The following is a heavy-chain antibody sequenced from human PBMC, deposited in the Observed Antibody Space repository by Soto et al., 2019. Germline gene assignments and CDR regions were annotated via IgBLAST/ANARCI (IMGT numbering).Heavy chain of an antibody. V-gene: IGHV5-51*01. CDR3: ACDVQPLLYMAHQFDAFDI. D-gene: IGHD2-2*02. CDR1: GYSFTSYW. Sequence: PGESLKISCKGSGYSFTSYWIGWVRQMPGKGLEWMGIIYPGDSDTRCSPSFQGQVTISADKSISTAYLQWSSLKASDTAMYYCACDVQPLLYMAHQFDAFDIWGQGTMVTVSS. J-gene: IGHJ3*02. CDR2: IYPGDSDT.